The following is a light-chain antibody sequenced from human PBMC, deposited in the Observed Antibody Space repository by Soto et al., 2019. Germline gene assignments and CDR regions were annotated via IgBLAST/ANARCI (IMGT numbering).Light chain of an antibody. J-gene: IGLJ2*01. CDR1: NSDVGGYNY. CDR3: RSYTTTNAVV. Sequence: QSALTQPASVSGSPGQSITISCTGSNSDVGGYNYVSWYQHHPGKAPKLMIYKVSLRPSGVSSRFSGSKSGNTASLTISGLQPEDESHYYCRSYTTTNAVVFGGGTKLTVL. CDR2: KVS. V-gene: IGLV2-14*01.